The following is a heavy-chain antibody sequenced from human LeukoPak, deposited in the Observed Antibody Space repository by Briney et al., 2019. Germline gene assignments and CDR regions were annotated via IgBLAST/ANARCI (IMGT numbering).Heavy chain of an antibody. J-gene: IGHJ4*02. D-gene: IGHD5-18*01. Sequence: GGSLRLSCAASGFTFSTYWMTWVRQAPGKGLEWVANIKEDGSEKYYVDSVKGRFTVSRDNAKNSPFLQMNSLRAEDAAVYFCARSPRKQLWSYYFDYWGQGTLVTVSS. CDR3: ARSPRKQLWSYYFDY. CDR2: IKEDGSEK. V-gene: IGHV3-7*01. CDR1: GFTFSTYW.